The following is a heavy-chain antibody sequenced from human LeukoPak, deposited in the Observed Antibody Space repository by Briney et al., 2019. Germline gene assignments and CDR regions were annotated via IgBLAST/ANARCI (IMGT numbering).Heavy chain of an antibody. CDR1: GGSFSGYY. CDR3: ARGPLLTHRRYFDF. J-gene: IGHJ4*02. CDR2: INHSGST. D-gene: IGHD3-9*01. V-gene: IGHV4-34*01. Sequence: SETLSLTCAVYGGSFSGYYWTWIRQSPEKGLEWIGEINHSGSTSYNPSLKSQVTIPVDTSKNQFSLKLTSVTAADTAVYYCARGPLLTHRRYFDFWGQGTLVTVSS.